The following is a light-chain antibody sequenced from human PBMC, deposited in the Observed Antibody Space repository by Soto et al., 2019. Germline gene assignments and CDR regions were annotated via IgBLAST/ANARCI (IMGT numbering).Light chain of an antibody. Sequence: EIVLTQSPGTLSLSPGERATLSCRASQSVSSSYLAWYQQKPGQAPRLLIYVASSRAPGIPDRFSGSGSGTDFTLTISRLEPEDFAVYYCQQYGSSPQTFGQGTRLEIK. CDR2: VAS. CDR1: QSVSSSY. CDR3: QQYGSSPQT. J-gene: IGKJ5*01. V-gene: IGKV3-20*01.